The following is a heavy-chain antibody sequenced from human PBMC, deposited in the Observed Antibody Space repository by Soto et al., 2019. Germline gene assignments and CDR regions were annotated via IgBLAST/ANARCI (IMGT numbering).Heavy chain of an antibody. CDR3: GKKRTSGVYEPLDH. J-gene: IGHJ4*02. CDR1: GFTFSNYA. CDR2: ITGNGDRT. Sequence: GGSLRLSCAPSGFTFSNYAMRWVRQAPGKGLEWVSTITGNGDRTYYADSVKGRFTITRDNSKNTLFLQMNSLRAEDTAVYYCGKKRTSGVYEPLDHWGQGTLVTVSS. V-gene: IGHV3-23*01. D-gene: IGHD1-1*01.